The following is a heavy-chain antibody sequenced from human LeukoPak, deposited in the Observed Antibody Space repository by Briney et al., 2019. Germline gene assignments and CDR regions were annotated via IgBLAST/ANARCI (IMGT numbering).Heavy chain of an antibody. Sequence: PGGSLRLFCAACGYTYSIYYTHCVRQAPGKGREWGAYIRYGGSNKYYADSVRGRFTISRDNSKNTLYLKMNSLSAEDTCVLYCAKDRHAPRRYCSSAICFRFGAWGKGALVTV. J-gene: IGHJ5*02. CDR1: GYTYSIYY. CDR3: AKDRHAPRRYCSSAICFRFGA. V-gene: IGHV3-30*02. CDR2: IRYGGSNK. D-gene: IGHD2-2*01.